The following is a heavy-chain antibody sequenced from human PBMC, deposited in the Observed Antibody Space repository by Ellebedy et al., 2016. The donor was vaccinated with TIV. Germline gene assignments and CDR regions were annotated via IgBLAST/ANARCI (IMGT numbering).Heavy chain of an antibody. CDR1: GSTLDDYG. Sequence: SLKISXAVSGSTLDDYGMHWVRQAPGKGLEWVSGISWNSGSIGYADSVKGRFTISRDNAKNSLHLQMSSLRVEDTALYFCANDGYGSSWYEGYFQHWGQGTVVTVSS. J-gene: IGHJ1*01. CDR3: ANDGYGSSWYEGYFQH. V-gene: IGHV3-9*01. D-gene: IGHD6-13*01. CDR2: ISWNSGSI.